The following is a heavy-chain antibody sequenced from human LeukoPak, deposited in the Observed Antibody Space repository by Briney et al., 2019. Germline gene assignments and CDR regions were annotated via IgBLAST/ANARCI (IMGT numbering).Heavy chain of an antibody. Sequence: SETLSLTCTVSGGSISSSSYYWGWIRQPPGKGREWIGSVYYSGSTYYNPSLKSRVTISVDASKNQFSLKLSSVTAADTAVYYCARRVFRLGSSFPPADYWGQGTLVTVSS. V-gene: IGHV4-39*01. J-gene: IGHJ4*02. CDR1: GGSISSSSYY. CDR3: ARRVFRLGSSFPPADY. CDR2: VYYSGST. D-gene: IGHD6-13*01.